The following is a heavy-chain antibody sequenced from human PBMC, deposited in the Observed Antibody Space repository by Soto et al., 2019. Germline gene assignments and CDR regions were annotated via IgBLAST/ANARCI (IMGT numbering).Heavy chain of an antibody. Sequence: KTSETLSLTCTVSGVSVTRGGYYWSWIRQHPGKGLEWIGYIYNTGSSSYNPSLRGRLAISLDTSKNQFSLKLSSVTAADTAVYYCASQVGHCSGGTCRGAFDYWGRGTLVTVSS. J-gene: IGHJ4*02. CDR1: GVSVTRGGYY. CDR2: IYNTGSS. V-gene: IGHV4-31*03. CDR3: ASQVGHCSGGTCRGAFDY. D-gene: IGHD2-15*01.